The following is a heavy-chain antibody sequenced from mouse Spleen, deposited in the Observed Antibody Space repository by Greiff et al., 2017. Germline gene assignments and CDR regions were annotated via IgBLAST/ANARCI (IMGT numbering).Heavy chain of an antibody. CDR2: INPNNGGT. V-gene: IGHV1-26*01. Sequence: VQLQQSGPELVKPGASVKISCKASGYTFTDYYMNWVKQSHGKSLEWIGDINPNNGGTSYNQKFKGKATLTVDKSSSTAYMELRSLTSEDSAVYYCARGRTALDYWGQGTTLTVSS. CDR1: GYTFTDYY. CDR3: ARGRTALDY. J-gene: IGHJ2*01. D-gene: IGHD3-3*01.